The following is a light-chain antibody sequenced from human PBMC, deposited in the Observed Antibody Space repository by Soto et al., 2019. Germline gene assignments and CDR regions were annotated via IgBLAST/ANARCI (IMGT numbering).Light chain of an antibody. J-gene: IGLJ2*01. V-gene: IGLV1-40*01. CDR3: QSFDSRLSAPV. CDR2: ANN. CDR1: TSNIGAPFD. Sequence: QLVLTQPPSVSGAPGQRVTISCTGSTSNIGAPFDVHWYQHLPGTAPRLLIYANNNRPSGVPDRFSGSKSGTSASLAITGLQADDEADYYCQSFDSRLSAPVFGGGTKLTVL.